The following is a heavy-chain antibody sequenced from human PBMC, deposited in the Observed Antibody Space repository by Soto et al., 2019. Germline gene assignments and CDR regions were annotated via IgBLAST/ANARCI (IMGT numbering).Heavy chain of an antibody. Sequence: ASVKVSCKASGYTFTSYDINWVRQAPGKGLEWMGGFDPEDGETIYAQKFQGRVTMTEDTSTDTAYMELSSLRSEDTAVYYCATRLDVPEEYYSDYWGQGTLVTVSS. CDR2: FDPEDGET. CDR1: GYTFTSYD. CDR3: ATRLDVPEEYYSDY. V-gene: IGHV1-24*01. J-gene: IGHJ4*02.